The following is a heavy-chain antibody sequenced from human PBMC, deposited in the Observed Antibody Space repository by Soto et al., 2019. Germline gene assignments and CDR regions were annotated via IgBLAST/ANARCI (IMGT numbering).Heavy chain of an antibody. CDR2: INPSGGST. J-gene: IGHJ6*02. CDR1: GYTFTSYY. CDR3: ARGHLLRGTIFGVVAYYGMDV. Sequence: GASVKVGCKASGYTFTSYYMRWVRRAPGQGLEWMGIINPSGGSTSYAQKFQGRVTMTRDTSTGTVYMELSSLRSEDTAVYYCARGHLLRGTIFGVVAYYGMDVWGQGTTVTVSS. V-gene: IGHV1-46*01. D-gene: IGHD3-3*01.